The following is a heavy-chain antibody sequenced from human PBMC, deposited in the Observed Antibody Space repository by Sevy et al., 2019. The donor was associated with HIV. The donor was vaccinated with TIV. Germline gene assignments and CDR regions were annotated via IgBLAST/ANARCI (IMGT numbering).Heavy chain of an antibody. D-gene: IGHD3-16*01. CDR1: GFTFTDYA. Sequence: GGSLRLSCTASGFTFTDYAMNWVRQSPGKGLEWVALFKRKADGGTLDHAESVKGRFTISRDDSKNIAYLQMNDLKTEDTGVYYCTRWKGAKYVLDYWGQGALVTVSS. V-gene: IGHV3-49*04. CDR3: TRWKGAKYVLDY. J-gene: IGHJ4*02. CDR2: FKRKADGGTL.